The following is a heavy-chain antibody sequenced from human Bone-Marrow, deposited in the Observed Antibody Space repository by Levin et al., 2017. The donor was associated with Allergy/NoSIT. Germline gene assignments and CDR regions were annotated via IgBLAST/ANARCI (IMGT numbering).Heavy chain of an antibody. CDR1: GFTFSSYG. J-gene: IGHJ3*02. Sequence: GESLKISCAASGFTFSSYGMHWVRQAPGKGLEWVAVIWYDGSNKYYADSVKGRFTISRDNSKNTLYLQMNSLRAEDTAVYYCARGLWFGELLHDAFDIWGQGTMVTVSS. V-gene: IGHV3-33*01. CDR3: ARGLWFGELLHDAFDI. D-gene: IGHD3-10*01. CDR2: IWYDGSNK.